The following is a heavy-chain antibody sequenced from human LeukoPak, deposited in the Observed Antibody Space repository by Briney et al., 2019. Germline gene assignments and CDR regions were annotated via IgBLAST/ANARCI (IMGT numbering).Heavy chain of an antibody. J-gene: IGHJ4*02. Sequence: SETLSLTCTVSGGSISSGGYYWSWIRQHPGKGLEWIGYIYYSGSTYYNPSLKSRVTISVDTSKNQFSLKLSSVTAADTAVHYCARVLRSSGSPDYWGQGTLVTVSS. D-gene: IGHD3-22*01. CDR2: IYYSGST. CDR1: GGSISSGGYY. V-gene: IGHV4-31*03. CDR3: ARVLRSSGSPDY.